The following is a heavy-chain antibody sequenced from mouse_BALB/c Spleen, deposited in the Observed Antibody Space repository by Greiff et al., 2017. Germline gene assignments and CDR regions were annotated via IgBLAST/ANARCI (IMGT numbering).Heavy chain of an antibody. CDR3: ASGDGYPYYFDY. CDR2: ISSGGST. CDR1: GFTFSSYA. V-gene: IGHV5-6-5*01. Sequence: DVKLVESGGGLVQPGGSLKLSCAASGFTFSSYAMSWVRQTPEKRLEWVASISSGGSTYYPDSVKGRFTISRDNARNILYLQMSSLRSEDTAMYYCASGDGYPYYFDYWGQGTTLTVSS. J-gene: IGHJ2*01. D-gene: IGHD2-3*01.